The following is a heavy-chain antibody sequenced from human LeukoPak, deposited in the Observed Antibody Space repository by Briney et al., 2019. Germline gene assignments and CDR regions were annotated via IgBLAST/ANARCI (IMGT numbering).Heavy chain of an antibody. D-gene: IGHD4-17*01. V-gene: IGHV4-34*01. Sequence: SESLSLSCAVSGGSFSGYSWSWIRQPPGKGLEWIGEINHSGSTNYNPSLQSRVTISVGTSKNQFSLKLSSVTAADTAVYYCARTPVRLRSWFDPWGQGTLVTVSS. J-gene: IGHJ5*02. CDR2: INHSGST. CDR1: GGSFSGYS. CDR3: ARTPVRLRSWFDP.